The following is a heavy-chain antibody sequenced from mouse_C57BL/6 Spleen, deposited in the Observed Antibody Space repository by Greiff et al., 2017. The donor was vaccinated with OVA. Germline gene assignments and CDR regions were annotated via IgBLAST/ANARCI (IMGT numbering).Heavy chain of an antibody. V-gene: IGHV10-1*01. CDR1: GFSFNTYA. CDR2: IRSKSNNYAT. J-gene: IGHJ4*01. Sequence: GGGLVQPKGSLKLSCAASGFSFNTYAMNWVRQAPGKGLEWVARIRSKSNNYATYYADSVKDRFTISRDDSESMLYLQMNNLKTEDTAMYYCVRHVADGYHAYYAMDYWGQGTSVTVSS. D-gene: IGHD2-3*01. CDR3: VRHVADGYHAYYAMDY.